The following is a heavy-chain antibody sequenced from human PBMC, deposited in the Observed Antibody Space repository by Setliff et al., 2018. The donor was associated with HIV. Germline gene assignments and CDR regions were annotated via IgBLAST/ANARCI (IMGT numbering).Heavy chain of an antibody. J-gene: IGHJ6*03. D-gene: IGHD1-26*01. CDR2: IYNSWST. V-gene: IGHV4-59*11. CDR1: GGSISSHY. CDR3: AREARYSGDGFHYYYYYMGV. Sequence: SETLSLTCTVSGGSISSHYWSWIRQPPGKGLEWIGYIYNSWSTNYNPSLKSRVTISVDTSKNQFSLKLSSVTAADTAVYYCAREARYSGDGFHYYYYYMGVWGKGATVTVSS.